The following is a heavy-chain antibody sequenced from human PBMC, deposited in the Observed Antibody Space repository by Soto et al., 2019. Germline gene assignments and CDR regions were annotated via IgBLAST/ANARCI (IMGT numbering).Heavy chain of an antibody. CDR2: INEDGSEK. Sequence: EVQLVESGGDLVQSGGSLRLSCVASGFTFSMYWMTWVRQAPGKGLEWVANINEDGSEKYSVDSVKGRFTISRDNAKNSLELQMNGLRAEDTAVYYCARDATGSNALDHWGQGTLVTVSS. CDR1: GFTFSMYW. J-gene: IGHJ4*02. V-gene: IGHV3-7*04. CDR3: ARDATGSNALDH. D-gene: IGHD2-2*01.